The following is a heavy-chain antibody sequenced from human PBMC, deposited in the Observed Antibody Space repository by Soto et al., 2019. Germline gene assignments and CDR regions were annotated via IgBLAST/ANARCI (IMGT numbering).Heavy chain of an antibody. CDR3: ARVGGNSGYVNPPDY. CDR2: IIPIFGTA. Sequence: GASVKVSCKASGGTFSSYAISWVRQAPGQGLEWMGGIIPIFGTANYAQKFQGRVTITADESTSTAYMELSSLRSEDTAVYYCARVGGNSGYVNPPDYWGQGTLVTVSS. J-gene: IGHJ4*02. D-gene: IGHD5-12*01. CDR1: GGTFSSYA. V-gene: IGHV1-69*13.